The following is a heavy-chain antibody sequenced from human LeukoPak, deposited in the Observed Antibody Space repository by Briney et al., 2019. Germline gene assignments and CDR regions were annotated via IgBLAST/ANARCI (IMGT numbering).Heavy chain of an antibody. Sequence: SETLSLTCTVSGGSVSSGSYYWSWIRQPPGKGLEWIGYIYSSGTTNYNPSLKSQITISLDTSKNQFSLKLSSVTAADTAVYYCARDLGTRYYGMDVWGQGTTVTVSS. V-gene: IGHV4-61*01. J-gene: IGHJ6*02. CDR1: GGSVSSGSYY. CDR2: IYSSGTT. CDR3: ARDLGTRYYGMDV.